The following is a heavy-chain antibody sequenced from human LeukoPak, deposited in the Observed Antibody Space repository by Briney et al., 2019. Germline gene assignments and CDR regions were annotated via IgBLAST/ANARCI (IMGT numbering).Heavy chain of an antibody. Sequence: SETQSLTCTVSGGSISSYYWSWIRQPPGKGLEWIGYIYYSGTINDNPSLKSRATMSIDTSKNQLSLKLSSVTAADTAVYFCARSRGYDYYGGYWFDPWGQGTLVTVSS. J-gene: IGHJ5*02. CDR3: ARSRGYDYYGGYWFDP. CDR2: IYYSGTI. CDR1: GGSISSYY. D-gene: IGHD5-12*01. V-gene: IGHV4-59*01.